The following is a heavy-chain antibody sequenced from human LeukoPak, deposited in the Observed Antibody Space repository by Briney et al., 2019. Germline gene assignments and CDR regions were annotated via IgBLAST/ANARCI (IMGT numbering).Heavy chain of an antibody. CDR3: ARVDRGNYWIDY. D-gene: IGHD1-26*01. CDR2: IYHSGST. J-gene: IGHJ4*02. CDR1: GYSISSGYY. Sequence: PSETLSLTCTVSGYSISSGYYWGWIRQPPGKGLEWIGSIYHSGSTYYNPSLKSRVTISVDTSKNQFSLKLSSVTAADTAVYYCARVDRGNYWIDYWGQGTLVTVSS. V-gene: IGHV4-38-2*02.